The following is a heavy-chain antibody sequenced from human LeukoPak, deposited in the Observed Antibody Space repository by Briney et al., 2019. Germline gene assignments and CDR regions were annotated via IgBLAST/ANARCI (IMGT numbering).Heavy chain of an antibody. CDR3: AISRGGDYDFWSGYLEGNWFDP. D-gene: IGHD3-3*01. CDR2: TYYRSKWYN. V-gene: IGHV6-1*01. Sequence: SQTLSLTCAISGDSVSSNSAAWNWIRQSPSRGLQWLGRTYYRSKWYNDYAVSVKSRITTNPDTSKNQFSLQLNSVTPEDTAVYYCAISRGGDYDFWSGYLEGNWFDPWGQGTLVTVSS. J-gene: IGHJ5*02. CDR1: GDSVSSNSAA.